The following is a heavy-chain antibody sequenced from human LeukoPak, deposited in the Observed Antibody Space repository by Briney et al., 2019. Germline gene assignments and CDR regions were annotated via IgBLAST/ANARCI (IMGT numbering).Heavy chain of an antibody. J-gene: IGHJ4*02. D-gene: IGHD5-18*01. Sequence: SETLSLTCTVSGGSISSYYWSWIRQPPGKGLEWIGYIYYSGSTNYNPSLKSRVTISVDTSKNQFSLKLSSVTAADTAVYYCARGDSYGSQFDYWGQGTLVTVSS. V-gene: IGHV4-59*01. CDR1: GGSISSYY. CDR2: IYYSGST. CDR3: ARGDSYGSQFDY.